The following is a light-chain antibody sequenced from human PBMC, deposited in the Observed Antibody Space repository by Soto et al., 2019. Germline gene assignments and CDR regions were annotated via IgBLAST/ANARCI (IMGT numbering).Light chain of an antibody. CDR1: SNDVGAYKY. CDR3: SSYPSTSTL. V-gene: IGLV2-14*01. CDR2: EV. Sequence: QSALTQPASVSGSPGQSITISCTGTSNDVGAYKYVSWYQQLPGKAPKLMIYEVSNRFSGSKSGNTASLTISVLQAEDEADYYCSSYPSTSTLFGGGTKLTVL. J-gene: IGLJ3*02.